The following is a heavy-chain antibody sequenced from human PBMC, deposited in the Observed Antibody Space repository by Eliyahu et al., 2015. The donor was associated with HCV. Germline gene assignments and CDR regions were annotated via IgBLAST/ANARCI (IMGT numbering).Heavy chain of an antibody. J-gene: IGHJ4*02. D-gene: IGHD1-26*01. V-gene: IGHV3-23*01. CDR3: AKGGGSYNLDY. CDR1: GSTFKNXN. Sequence: EVQLLEPGGGLVQPGGSLXLSCVASGSTFKNXNMCWVRQAPGKGLEWVSSISTSGGTTYYADSVKGRFTTSRDNSKNTLYLQMNSLRSEDTALYFCAKGGGSYNLDYWGQGSLVIVSS. CDR2: ISTSGGTT.